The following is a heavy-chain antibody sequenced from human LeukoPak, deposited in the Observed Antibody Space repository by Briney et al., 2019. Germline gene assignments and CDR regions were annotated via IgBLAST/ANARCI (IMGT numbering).Heavy chain of an antibody. CDR3: ARVPPPDTAIGWYYYYYMDV. V-gene: IGHV1-2*02. CDR2: INPNSGGT. D-gene: IGHD5-18*01. Sequence: ASVKVSCKASGYTFTGYYMQWVRQAPGQGLEWMGWINPNSGGTNYAQKFQGRVTMTRDTSISTAYMELSRLRSDDTAVYYCARVPPPDTAIGWYYYYYMDVWGKGTTVTVSS. J-gene: IGHJ6*03. CDR1: GYTFTGYY.